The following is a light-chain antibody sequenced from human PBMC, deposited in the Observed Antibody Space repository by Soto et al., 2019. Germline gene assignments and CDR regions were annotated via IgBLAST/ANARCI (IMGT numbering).Light chain of an antibody. CDR1: RGTIGSTF. CDR2: EDN. J-gene: IGLJ2*01. Sequence: NFMLTQPHSMSGSPGRAVIISCTRSRGTIGSTFVQWYQQRPGSAPTTIIYEDNQKPSGVPDRFSGSIDASSNSASLTISGLQPEDEADYYCQSYDNSSVVFGGGTKVTVL. V-gene: IGLV6-57*04. CDR3: QSYDNSSVV.